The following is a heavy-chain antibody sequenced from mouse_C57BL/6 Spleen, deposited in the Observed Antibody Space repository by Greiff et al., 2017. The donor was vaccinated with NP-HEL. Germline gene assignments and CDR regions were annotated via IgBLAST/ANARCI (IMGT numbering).Heavy chain of an antibody. D-gene: IGHD2-1*01. CDR2: INPYNGDT. V-gene: IGHV1-20*01. CDR1: GYSFTGYF. J-gene: IGHJ2*01. Sequence: EVMLVESGPELVKPGDSVKISCKASGYSFTGYFMNWVMQSHGKSLEWIGRINPYNGDTFYNQKFKGKATLTVDKSSSTAHMELRSLTSEDSAVYYCASWGGNGYWGQGTTLTVSS. CDR3: ASWGGNGY.